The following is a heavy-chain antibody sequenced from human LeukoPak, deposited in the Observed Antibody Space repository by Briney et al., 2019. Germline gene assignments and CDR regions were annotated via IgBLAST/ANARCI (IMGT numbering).Heavy chain of an antibody. CDR3: ARALRDQSKYRNTGASDY. V-gene: IGHV3-23*01. CDR1: GFTFSSYA. D-gene: IGHD2/OR15-2a*01. Sequence: AGGSLRLSCAASGFTFSSYAMSWVRQAPGKGLEWVSAISGSGGSTYYADSVKGRFTISRDNSKNTLYLQMNSLRAEDTAVYYCARALRDQSKYRNTGASDYWGQGTLVTVSS. CDR2: ISGSGGST. J-gene: IGHJ4*02.